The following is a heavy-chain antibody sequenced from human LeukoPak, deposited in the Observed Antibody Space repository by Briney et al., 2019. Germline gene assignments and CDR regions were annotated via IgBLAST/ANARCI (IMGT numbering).Heavy chain of an antibody. V-gene: IGHV3-48*01. J-gene: IGHJ5*02. D-gene: IGHD3-16*01. Sequence: GGSLRLSCAASGFTFSSYSMNWVRQAPGKGLEWVSYISSSSSTIYYADSVKGRFTISRNNAKNSLYLQMNSLRAEDTAVYYCARDSMGDFYSEFDPWGQGTLVTVSS. CDR3: ARDSMGDFYSEFDP. CDR1: GFTFSSYS. CDR2: ISSSSSTI.